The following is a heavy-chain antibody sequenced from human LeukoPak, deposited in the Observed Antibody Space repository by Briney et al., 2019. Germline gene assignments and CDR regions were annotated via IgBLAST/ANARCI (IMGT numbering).Heavy chain of an antibody. J-gene: IGHJ4*02. CDR2: INPNSGGT. Sequence: ASVKVSCKASGYTFTSYGISWVRQAPGQGLEWMGWINPNSGGTNYAQKFQGRVTMTRDTSISTAYMELSRLRSDDTAVYYCAKAARIVVVTAFDYWGQGTLVTVSS. D-gene: IGHD2-21*02. CDR1: GYTFTSYG. CDR3: AKAARIVVVTAFDY. V-gene: IGHV1-2*02.